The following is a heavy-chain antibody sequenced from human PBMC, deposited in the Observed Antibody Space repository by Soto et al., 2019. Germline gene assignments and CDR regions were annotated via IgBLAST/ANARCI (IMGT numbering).Heavy chain of an antibody. D-gene: IGHD5-18*01. J-gene: IGHJ6*02. CDR1: GGTFSSYA. V-gene: IGHV1-69*06. Sequence: QVQLVQSGAEVKKPGSSVKVSCKASGGTFSSYAISWVRQAPGQGLEWMGGIIPIFGTANYAQKFQGRVTITADKSTSIAYMELSSLRSEDTAVYYCARGKMATAIYYSSGMDVWGQGTTVTVSS. CDR3: ARGKMATAIYYSSGMDV. CDR2: IIPIFGTA.